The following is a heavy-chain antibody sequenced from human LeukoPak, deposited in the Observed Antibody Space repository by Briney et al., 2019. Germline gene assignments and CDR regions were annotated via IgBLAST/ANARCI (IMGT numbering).Heavy chain of an antibody. CDR2: IIPIFGTA. CDR3: ARDGAYCGGDCYFREYYFDY. Sequence: SVKVSCKASGGTFSSYAISWVRQAPGQGLEWMGGIIPIFGTANYAQKFQGRVTITTDESTSTAYMELSSLRSEDTAVYYCARDGAYCGGDCYFREYYFDYWGQGTLVTVSS. J-gene: IGHJ4*02. CDR1: GGTFSSYA. V-gene: IGHV1-69*05. D-gene: IGHD2-21*01.